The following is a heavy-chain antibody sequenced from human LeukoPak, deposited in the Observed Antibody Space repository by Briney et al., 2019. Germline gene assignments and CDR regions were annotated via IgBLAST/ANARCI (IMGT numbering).Heavy chain of an antibody. CDR2: IYYSGST. D-gene: IGHD3-10*01. V-gene: IGHV4-39*01. J-gene: IGHJ5*02. Sequence: SETLSLTCTVSGGSISSSSYYWGWIRQPPGKGLEWIGSIYYSGSTYYNPSLKSRVTISVDTSKNQFSLKLSSVTAADTAVYYCARVRGVTLNWFDPWGQGTLVTVSS. CDR1: GGSISSSSYY. CDR3: ARVRGVTLNWFDP.